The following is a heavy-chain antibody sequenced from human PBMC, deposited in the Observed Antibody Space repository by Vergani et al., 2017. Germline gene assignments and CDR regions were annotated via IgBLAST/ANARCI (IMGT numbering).Heavy chain of an antibody. CDR3: AREIGYCSSTSCDNWFDP. V-gene: IGHV1-18*01. J-gene: IGHJ5*02. D-gene: IGHD2-2*01. CDR1: GYTFTSYG. Sequence: QVQLVQSGAEVKKPGASVKVSCKASGYTFTSYGISWVRQAPGQGLEWMGWISAYNGNTNYAQKLQGRVTMTTDTSTSTAYLELRSLRSDDTAVYYCAREIGYCSSTSCDNWFDPWGQGTLVTVSS. CDR2: ISAYNGNT.